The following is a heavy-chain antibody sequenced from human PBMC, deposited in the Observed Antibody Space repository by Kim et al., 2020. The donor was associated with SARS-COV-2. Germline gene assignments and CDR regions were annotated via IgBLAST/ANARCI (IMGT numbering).Heavy chain of an antibody. CDR3: ARGTLCSGGSCYTYWYFDL. CDR2: ISSSGRTI. D-gene: IGHD2-15*01. V-gene: IGHV3-48*03. J-gene: IGHJ2*01. CDR1: GFTFSSYE. Sequence: GGSLRLSCAASGFTFSSYEMNWVRQAPGKGLEWVSYISSSGRTIYYADSVKGRFTISRDNAKNSLYLQMNSLRAEDTAVYYCARGTLCSGGSCYTYWYFDLWGRGTLVTVSS.